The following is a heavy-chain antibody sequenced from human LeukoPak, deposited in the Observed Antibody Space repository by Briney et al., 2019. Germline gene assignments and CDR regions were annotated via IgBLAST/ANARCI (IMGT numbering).Heavy chain of an antibody. Sequence: GSVKVSCKASGYTFTGYYMHWVRQAPGQGLEWMGWINPNSGGTNYAQKFQGRVTMTRDTSISTAYMELSRLRSDDTAVYYCARTKYSSSSVEDGMDVWGQGTTVTVSS. CDR3: ARTKYSSSSVEDGMDV. V-gene: IGHV1-2*02. CDR1: GYTFTGYY. D-gene: IGHD6-13*01. CDR2: INPNSGGT. J-gene: IGHJ6*02.